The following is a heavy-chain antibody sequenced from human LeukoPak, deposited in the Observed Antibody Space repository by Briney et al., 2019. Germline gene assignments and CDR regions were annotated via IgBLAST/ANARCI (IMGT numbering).Heavy chain of an antibody. V-gene: IGHV4-31*03. CDR3: ARQVPAAHYYYYYGMDV. D-gene: IGHD2-2*01. J-gene: IGHJ6*02. CDR1: GGSISSGGYS. CDR2: IYYSGST. Sequence: PSQTLSLTCTVSGGSISSGGYSWSWIRQHPGKGLEWIGYIYYSGSTYYNPSLKSRVTISVDTSKNQFPLKLSSVTAADTAVYYCARQVPAAHYYYYYGMDVWGQGTTVTVSS.